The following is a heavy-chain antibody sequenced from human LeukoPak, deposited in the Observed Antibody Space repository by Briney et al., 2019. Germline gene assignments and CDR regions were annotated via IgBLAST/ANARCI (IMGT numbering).Heavy chain of an antibody. CDR3: TRFQEGGHSVHAFDV. V-gene: IGHV3-23*01. CDR2: ISGSGGST. D-gene: IGHD2-21*01. Sequence: GGSLRLSCAASGFTFSSYAMSWVRQAPGKGLEWVSAISGSGGSTYYADSVKGRFTISRDNSKNTLYLQMNSLRAEDTAVYYCTRFQEGGHSVHAFDVWGQGTKVTVSS. CDR1: GFTFSSYA. J-gene: IGHJ3*01.